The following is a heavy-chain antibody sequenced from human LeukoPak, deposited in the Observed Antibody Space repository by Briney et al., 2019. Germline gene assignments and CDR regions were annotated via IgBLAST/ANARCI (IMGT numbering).Heavy chain of an antibody. Sequence: GGSLRLSCAASGFTFSNYWMHWVRQAPGKGLVWVSRINTDGSTTSYVDSVKGRFTISRDNSKNTLYLQMNSLRAEDTAVYYCAAYSSCDYWGQGTLVTVSS. CDR1: GFTFSNYW. D-gene: IGHD6-6*01. J-gene: IGHJ4*02. V-gene: IGHV3-74*01. CDR2: INTDGSTT. CDR3: AAYSSCDY.